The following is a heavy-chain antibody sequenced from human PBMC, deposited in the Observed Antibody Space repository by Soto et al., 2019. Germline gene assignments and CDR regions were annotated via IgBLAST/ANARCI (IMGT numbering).Heavy chain of an antibody. D-gene: IGHD7-27*01. CDR1: SAPLTDEGHF. V-gene: IGHV4-31*03. CDR2: IFYSGTT. Sequence: QVQLQESGPGLVKPSQTLSLTCTVSSAPLTDEGHFWTWIRQAPGKGLEWIGSIFYSGTTFYSPSLGSRVTISVDTSKNQFSLSMRSLTAADTAVYYCARIRLGGLAFWGQGSLVTVSS. CDR3: ARIRLGGLAF. J-gene: IGHJ4*02.